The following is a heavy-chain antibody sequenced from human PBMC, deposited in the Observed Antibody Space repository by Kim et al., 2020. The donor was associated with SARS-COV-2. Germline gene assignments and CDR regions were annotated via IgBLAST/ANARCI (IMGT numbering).Heavy chain of an antibody. V-gene: IGHV3-7*03. J-gene: IGHJ5*02. CDR1: GFTFSSYW. Sequence: GGSLRLSCAASGFTFSSYWMSWVRQAPGKGLEWVANIKQDGSEKYYVDSVKGRFTISRDNAKNSLYLQMNSLRAEDTAVYYCARDRRAAAAGTWDWCDPWGQGTLVTVSS. CDR3: ARDRRAAAAGTWDWCDP. CDR2: IKQDGSEK. D-gene: IGHD6-13*01.